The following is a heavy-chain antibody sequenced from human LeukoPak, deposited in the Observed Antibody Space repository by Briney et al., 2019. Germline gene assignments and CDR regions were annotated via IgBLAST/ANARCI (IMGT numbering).Heavy chain of an antibody. CDR3: AREGSDYDFWSGYYGFDY. V-gene: IGHV3-30-3*01. CDR2: ISYDGSNK. CDR1: GFTFSSYA. D-gene: IGHD3-3*01. Sequence: GGSLRLSCAASGFTFSSYAVHWVRQAPDKGLEWVAVISYDGSNKYYADSVKGRFTISRDNSKNTLYLQMNSLRAEDTAVYYCAREGSDYDFWSGYYGFDYWGQGTLVTVSS. J-gene: IGHJ4*02.